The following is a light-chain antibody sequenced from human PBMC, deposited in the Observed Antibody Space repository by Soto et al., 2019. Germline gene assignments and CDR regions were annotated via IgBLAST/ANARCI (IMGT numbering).Light chain of an antibody. V-gene: IGLV2-23*02. CDR1: SSDVGSYNF. CDR2: EVS. J-gene: IGLJ1*01. Sequence: QSVLTQPASVSGSPGQSITISCTRTSSDVGSYNFVSWYQQHPGKVPKVMIYEVSKRPSGVSDRFSGSKSGNTASLTISGLQAEDEADYYCCADAGRSTYVFGTGPKVT. CDR3: CADAGRSTYV.